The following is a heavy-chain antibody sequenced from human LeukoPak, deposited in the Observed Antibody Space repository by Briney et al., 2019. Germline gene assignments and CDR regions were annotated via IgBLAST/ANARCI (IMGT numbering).Heavy chain of an antibody. Sequence: GGSLRLSCSASGFTFSSYAMHWVRQAPGKGLEYVSAISSNGGSTYYADSVKGRFTISRDNSKNTLYLQMSSLRAEDTAVYYCAKDDPMAGDAFDIWGQGTMVTVSS. CDR3: AKDDPMAGDAFDI. V-gene: IGHV3-64D*06. D-gene: IGHD5-24*01. J-gene: IGHJ3*02. CDR2: ISSNGGST. CDR1: GFTFSSYA.